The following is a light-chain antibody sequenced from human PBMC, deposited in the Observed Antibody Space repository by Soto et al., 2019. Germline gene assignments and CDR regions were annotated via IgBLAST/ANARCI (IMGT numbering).Light chain of an antibody. CDR1: QSVSSY. J-gene: IGKJ1*01. Sequence: EIVLTQSPATLSLSPGERATLSCRASQSVSSYLAWYQQKPGQAPRLLIYDASSRATGIPDRFSGSGSGTDFTLTISRLEAEGFAVYYCQQYGSSPEWTFGQGTKVDIK. CDR2: DAS. CDR3: QQYGSSPEWT. V-gene: IGKV3-20*01.